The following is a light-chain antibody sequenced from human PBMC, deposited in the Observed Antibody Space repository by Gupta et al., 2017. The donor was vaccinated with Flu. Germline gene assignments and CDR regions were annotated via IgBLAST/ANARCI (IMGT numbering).Light chain of an antibody. Sequence: YVLTQPPPVSVAPGLTARITCGGNNVGRKSVHWSHQKPGQDPVLVGCVKIDRPSGIPERCSGSNSGNTATPTTTRVEAGDEADYYGQAQTSSSDLRVVGGGTKLTGL. V-gene: IGLV3-21*02. CDR2: VKI. CDR3: QAQTSSSDLRV. CDR1: NVGRKS. J-gene: IGLJ3*02.